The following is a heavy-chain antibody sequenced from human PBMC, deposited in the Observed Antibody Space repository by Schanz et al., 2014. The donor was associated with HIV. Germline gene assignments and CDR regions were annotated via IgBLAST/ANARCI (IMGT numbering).Heavy chain of an antibody. CDR2: ISYDGSNR. V-gene: IGHV3-30*18. Sequence: QVQLVESGGGVVQPGRSLRLSCAASGFTFSSDGMHWVRQAPGKGLEWVAFISYDGSNRYYSDSVKGRFTISRDNSNNTLYLQMNSLRAEDTAIYYCAKDLSVHTSAYYRYWGQGTLVTVSS. J-gene: IGHJ4*02. CDR1: GFTFSSDG. CDR3: AKDLSVHTSAYYRY. D-gene: IGHD3-22*01.